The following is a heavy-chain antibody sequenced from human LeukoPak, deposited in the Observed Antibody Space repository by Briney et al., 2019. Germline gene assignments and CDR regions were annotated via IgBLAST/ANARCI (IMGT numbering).Heavy chain of an antibody. CDR1: GFTFSSYA. CDR3: AKAREWLLYHNYFDY. V-gene: IGHV3-30*04. D-gene: IGHD3-3*01. CDR2: ISYDGSNK. J-gene: IGHJ4*02. Sequence: GGSLRLSCAASGFTFSSYAMHWVRQAPGKGLEWVAVISYDGSNKYYADSVKGRFTISRDNSKNTLYLQMNSLRAEDTAVYYCAKAREWLLYHNYFDYWGQGTLVTVSS.